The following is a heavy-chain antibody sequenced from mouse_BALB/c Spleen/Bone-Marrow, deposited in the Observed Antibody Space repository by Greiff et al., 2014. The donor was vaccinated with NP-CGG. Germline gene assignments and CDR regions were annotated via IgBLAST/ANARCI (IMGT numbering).Heavy chain of an antibody. V-gene: IGHV1-39*01. CDR2: IDPYYGDT. Sequence: EVQLVESGPELEKPGASVKISCKASGYSFSGYNLNWVKQSNGQSLEWIGNIDPYYGDTTYNQKFKGKATLTVDRSSSTAYMQLKSLTSEDSAVDYCARKAYYTNWWYFDVWGAGTTVTVSS. CDR3: ARKAYYTNWWYFDV. J-gene: IGHJ1*01. D-gene: IGHD2-5*01. CDR1: GYSFSGYN.